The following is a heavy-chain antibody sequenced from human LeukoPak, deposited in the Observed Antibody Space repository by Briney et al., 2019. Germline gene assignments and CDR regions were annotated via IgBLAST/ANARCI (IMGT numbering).Heavy chain of an antibody. V-gene: IGHV4-34*01. CDR1: GGSFSGYY. CDR2: IYHSGST. D-gene: IGHD7-27*01. Sequence: PSETLSLTCAVYGGSFSGYYWSWIRQPPGKGLEWIGSIYHSGSTYYNPSLKSRVTISVDTSKNQFSLKLSSVTAADTAVYYCARTGAFDIWGQGTMVTVSS. J-gene: IGHJ3*02. CDR3: ARTGAFDI.